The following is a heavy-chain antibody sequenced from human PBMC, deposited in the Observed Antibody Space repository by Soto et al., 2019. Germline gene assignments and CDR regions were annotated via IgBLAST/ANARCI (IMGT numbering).Heavy chain of an antibody. V-gene: IGHV4-59*01. J-gene: IGHJ4*02. D-gene: IGHD2-15*01. CDR2: IYYSGST. Sequence: SETLSLTCTVSGGSISSYYWSWIRQPPGKGLEWIGYIYYSGSTNYNPSLKSRVTISVDTSKNQFSLKLSSVTAADTAVYYCARIGGQGYCSGGSSPYFDYWGQGTLVTVSS. CDR3: ARIGGQGYCSGGSSPYFDY. CDR1: GGSISSYY.